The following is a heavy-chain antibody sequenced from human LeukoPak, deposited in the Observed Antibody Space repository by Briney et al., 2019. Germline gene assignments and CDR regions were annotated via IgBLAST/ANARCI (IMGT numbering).Heavy chain of an antibody. Sequence: GGSLRLSCAASGFTFSSSWMTWVRQAPGKGLEWLANIKGDGSDKNYVDSVKGRFTISRDNAKNSLYLQMNSLRAEDTAVYYCARTVSYDYVWGSYRVWDYYYYMDVWGKGTTVTISS. J-gene: IGHJ6*03. D-gene: IGHD3-16*02. CDR2: IKGDGSDK. CDR3: ARTVSYDYVWGSYRVWDYYYYMDV. V-gene: IGHV3-7*01. CDR1: GFTFSSSW.